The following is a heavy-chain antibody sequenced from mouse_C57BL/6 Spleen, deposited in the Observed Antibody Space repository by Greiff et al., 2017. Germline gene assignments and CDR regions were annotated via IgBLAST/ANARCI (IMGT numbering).Heavy chain of an antibody. CDR2: IYPNSGST. CDR1: GYTFTSYC. V-gene: IGHV1-64*01. J-gene: IGHJ4*01. CDR3: AREDTDYAMDY. Sequence: QVQLQQPGAELVKPGASVKLSCKASGYTFTSYCMHWVKQRPGQGLEWIGMIYPNSGSTNYNEKFKSKATLTVDKASSTAYMHLSSLTSEGSAVYYCAREDTDYAMDYWGQGTSVTVSS. D-gene: IGHD1-1*01.